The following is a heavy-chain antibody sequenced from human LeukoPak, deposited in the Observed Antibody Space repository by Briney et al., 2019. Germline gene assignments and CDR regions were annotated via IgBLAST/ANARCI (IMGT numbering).Heavy chain of an antibody. V-gene: IGHV3-7*01. CDR2: IKQDGSEK. CDR3: ARDVTTYYYGSGSYPNWFDP. J-gene: IGHJ5*02. Sequence: QPGGSLRLSCAASGFTFSSYWMSWVRQAPGKGLEWVANIKQDGSEKYYVDSVKGRFTISRDNAKNSLYLQMNGLRAEDTAVYYCARDVTTYYYGSGSYPNWFDPWGQGTLVTVSS. D-gene: IGHD3-10*01. CDR1: GFTFSSYW.